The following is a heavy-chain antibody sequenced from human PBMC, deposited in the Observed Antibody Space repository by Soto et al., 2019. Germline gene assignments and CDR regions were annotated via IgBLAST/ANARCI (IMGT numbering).Heavy chain of an antibody. CDR2: IIPIFGTA. V-gene: IGHV1-69*13. J-gene: IGHJ3*02. D-gene: IGHD3-22*01. CDR1: GGTFSSYA. Sequence: ASVKVSCKASGGTFSSYAISWVRQAPGQGLEWMGGIIPIFGTANYAQKFQGRVTITADESTSTAYMELSSRRSEDTAVYYCARGRNYYDSSGYYVLYDAFDIWGQGTMVTVSS. CDR3: ARGRNYYDSSGYYVLYDAFDI.